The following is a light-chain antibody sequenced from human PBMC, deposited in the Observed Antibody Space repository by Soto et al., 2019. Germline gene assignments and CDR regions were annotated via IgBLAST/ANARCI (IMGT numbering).Light chain of an antibody. J-gene: IGLJ1*01. CDR1: SSDVGGYNY. Sequence: QSALTQPPSASGSPGQSVTISCTGTSSDVGGYNYVSWYQQYPGKVPKLMVYGVNNRPSGVPDRFSGSKSGNTASLTVSGLQAEDEADYYCTSYAGGNNVFGTGTKVTVL. V-gene: IGLV2-8*01. CDR2: GVN. CDR3: TSYAGGNNV.